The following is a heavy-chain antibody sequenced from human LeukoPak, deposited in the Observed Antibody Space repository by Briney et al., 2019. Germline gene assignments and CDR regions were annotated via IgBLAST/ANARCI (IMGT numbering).Heavy chain of an antibody. Sequence: PSETLSLTCTVSGGSISSYYWSWIRQPPGKGLEWIGYIYYSGSTNYNPSLKSRVTISVDTSKNQFSLKLSSVTAADTAVYYCARDFYGSGSYARGWFDPWGQGTLVTVSS. CDR3: ARDFYGSGSYARGWFDP. J-gene: IGHJ5*02. CDR1: GGSISSYY. V-gene: IGHV4-59*01. D-gene: IGHD3-10*01. CDR2: IYYSGST.